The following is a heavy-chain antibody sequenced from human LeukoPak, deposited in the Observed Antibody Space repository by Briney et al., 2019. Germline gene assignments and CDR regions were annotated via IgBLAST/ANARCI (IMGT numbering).Heavy chain of an antibody. CDR2: IYPGDSDT. Sequence: GESLKISCTGSGYSFTSYWIGWVRQMPGKGMEWMGIIYPGDSDTRYSPSFQGQVTISADKSISTAYLQWSSLKASDTAMYYCARRGAARSVIIDYWGQGTLVTVSS. CDR3: ARRGAARSVIIDY. CDR1: GYSFTSYW. J-gene: IGHJ4*02. D-gene: IGHD3-3*01. V-gene: IGHV5-51*01.